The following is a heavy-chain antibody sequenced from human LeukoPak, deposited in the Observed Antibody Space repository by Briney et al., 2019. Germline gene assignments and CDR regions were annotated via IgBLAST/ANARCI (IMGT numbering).Heavy chain of an antibody. V-gene: IGHV1-69*05. J-gene: IGHJ3*02. Sequence: SVKVSCKASGGTFSSYAISWVRQAPGQGLEWMGGIIPIFGTANYAQKFQGRVTITTDESTSTAYMALSRLRSDDTAVYYCASLGPTVTTLSGSFDIWGQGTMVTVSS. CDR1: GGTFSSYA. CDR3: ASLGPTVTTLSGSFDI. D-gene: IGHD4-17*01. CDR2: IIPIFGTA.